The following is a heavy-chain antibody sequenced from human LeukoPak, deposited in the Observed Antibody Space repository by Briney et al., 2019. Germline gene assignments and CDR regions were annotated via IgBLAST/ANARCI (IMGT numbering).Heavy chain of an antibody. D-gene: IGHD3-3*01. V-gene: IGHV4-34*01. CDR3: ARDSRGKGLEWLLYSSSWFDP. Sequence: SETLSLTCAVYGGCFSGYYWSWIRQPPGKGLECIGEINHSGSTNYNPSLKSRVTISVDTSKNQFSLKLSSVTAADTAVYYCARDSRGKGLEWLLYSSSWFDPWGQGTLVTVSS. CDR2: INHSGST. CDR1: GGCFSGYY. J-gene: IGHJ5*02.